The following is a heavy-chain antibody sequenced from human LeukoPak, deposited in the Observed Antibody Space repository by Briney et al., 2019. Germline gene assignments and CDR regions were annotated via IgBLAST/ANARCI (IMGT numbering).Heavy chain of an antibody. J-gene: IGHJ3*02. V-gene: IGHV3-21*01. CDR3: AREIAEQWLVLHDAFDI. CDR1: GFTFSSYS. CDR2: ISSSSSYI. Sequence: GGSLRLSCAASGFTFSSYSMNWVRQAPGKGLEWVSSISSSSSYIYYADSVKGRFTISRDNAKNSLYLQMNSLRAEDTAVYYCAREIAEQWLVLHDAFDIWGQGTMVTVSS. D-gene: IGHD6-19*01.